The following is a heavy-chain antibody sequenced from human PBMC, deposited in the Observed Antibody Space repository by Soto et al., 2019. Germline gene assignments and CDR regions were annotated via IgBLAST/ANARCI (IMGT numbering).Heavy chain of an antibody. J-gene: IGHJ6*03. CDR2: ISSSSSTI. V-gene: IGHV3-48*01. CDR1: GFTFSSYS. Sequence: GGSLRLSCAASGFTFSSYSMNWVRQAPGKGLEWDTYISSSSSTIYYADSVKGRFTISRDNAKNSLYLQMNSLRAEDTAVYYCAIGSPYFSSNSCYAVDYYYYMDVWGKGTTVTVSS. D-gene: IGHD2-2*01. CDR3: AIGSPYFSSNSCYAVDYYYYMDV.